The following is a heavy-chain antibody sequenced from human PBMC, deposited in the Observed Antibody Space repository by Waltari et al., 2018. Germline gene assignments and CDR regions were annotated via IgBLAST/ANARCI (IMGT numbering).Heavy chain of an antibody. CDR2: INPNSGGT. CDR3: ARCAPGYSSSCWDY. V-gene: IGHV1-2*06. D-gene: IGHD6-13*01. CDR1: GYTFTGDY. Sequence: QVQLVQSGAEVKKPGASVKVSCKASGYTFTGDYMHGVRQAPGQGLEWMGRINPNSGGTNYAQKFQGRVTMTRDTSISTAYMELSRLRSDDTAVYYCARCAPGYSSSCWDYWGQGTLVTVSS. J-gene: IGHJ4*02.